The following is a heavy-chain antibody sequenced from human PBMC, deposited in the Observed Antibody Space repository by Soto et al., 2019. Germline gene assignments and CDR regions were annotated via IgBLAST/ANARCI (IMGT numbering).Heavy chain of an antibody. D-gene: IGHD5-18*01. CDR3: ARALDTATADSGRSVVYYYYGMDV. J-gene: IGHJ6*02. CDR1: GYTFTSYD. V-gene: IGHV1-8*01. Sequence: ASVKVSCKASGYTFTSYDINWVRQATGQGLEWMGWMNPNSGNTGYAQKFQGRVTMTRNTSISTAYMELSSLRSEDTAVYYCARALDTATADSGRSVVYYYYGMDVWGQGTTVTVSS. CDR2: MNPNSGNT.